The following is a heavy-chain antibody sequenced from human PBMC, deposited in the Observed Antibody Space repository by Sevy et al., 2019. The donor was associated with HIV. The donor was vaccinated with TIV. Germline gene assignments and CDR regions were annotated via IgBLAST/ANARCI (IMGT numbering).Heavy chain of an antibody. CDR1: GDSISGYY. CDR2: TYYNGRT. CDR3: ARAWSGYYYAMDV. D-gene: IGHD3-3*01. Sequence: SETLSLTCTVSGDSISGYYWSWIRQPPGKGLQWIGYTYYNGRTNYNPSLKRRVTISEDTSKNQFSLRLTSVTAADTAVYYCARAWSGYYYAMDVWGQGTTVTVSS. J-gene: IGHJ6*02. V-gene: IGHV4-59*01.